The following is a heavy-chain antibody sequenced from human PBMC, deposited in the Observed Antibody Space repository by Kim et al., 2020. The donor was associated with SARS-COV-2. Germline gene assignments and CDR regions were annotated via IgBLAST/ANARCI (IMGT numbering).Heavy chain of an antibody. CDR3: ARGGRRYFDF. CDR1: GFTFSDYT. V-gene: IGHV3-7*01. D-gene: IGHD2-15*01. CDR2: KREDGSET. J-gene: IGHJ4*02. Sequence: GGSLRLSCAASGFTFSDYTMSWARQAPGKGLEGVATKREDGSETDYTDSVKGRFTISRDNAKNSLYLQMNSLRAEDTAVYFCARGGRRYFDFWGQGTLVTVSS.